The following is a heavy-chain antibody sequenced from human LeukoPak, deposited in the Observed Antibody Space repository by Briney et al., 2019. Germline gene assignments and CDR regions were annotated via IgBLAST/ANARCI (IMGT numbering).Heavy chain of an antibody. V-gene: IGHV4-39*01. J-gene: IGHJ3*02. D-gene: IGHD1-26*01. CDR2: IYYSGST. CDR1: GGSISRSSYY. Sequence: SETLSLTCTVSGGSISRSSYYWGWIRQPPGKGLEWIGSIYYSGSTYYDPSLKSRVTISIDTSKNQFSLRLSSVTAADTAVYYCARHGYEWGLDIWGQGTMVTVSS. CDR3: ARHGYEWGLDI.